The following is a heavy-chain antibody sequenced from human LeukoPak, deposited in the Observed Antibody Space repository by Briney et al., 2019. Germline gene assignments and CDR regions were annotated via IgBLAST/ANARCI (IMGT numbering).Heavy chain of an antibody. CDR2: ISSSSSYI. CDR3: ARDPDSSGYYFPN. Sequence: GGSLRLSCAASGFTFSSYSMNWVRQAPGKGLEWVSSISSSSSYIYYADSVKGRFTISRDNAKNSLYPQMNSLRAEDTAVYYCARDPDSSGYYFPNWGQGTLVTVSS. V-gene: IGHV3-21*01. CDR1: GFTFSSYS. J-gene: IGHJ4*02. D-gene: IGHD3-22*01.